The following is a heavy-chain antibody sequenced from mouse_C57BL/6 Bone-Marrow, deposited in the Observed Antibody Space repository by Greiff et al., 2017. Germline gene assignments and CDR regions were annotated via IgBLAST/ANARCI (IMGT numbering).Heavy chain of an antibody. CDR2: INPSSGYT. J-gene: IGHJ4*01. CDR3: ARGNYDVRGDY. CDR1: GYTFTSYT. D-gene: IGHD2-4*01. Sequence: QVQLQQSGAELARPGASVKMSCKASGYTFTSYTMHWVKQRPGQGLEWIGYINPSSGYTKYNQKFKDKATLTADKSSSTAYMQLSSLTSEDSAVYYCARGNYDVRGDYWGQGTSVTVSS. V-gene: IGHV1-4*01.